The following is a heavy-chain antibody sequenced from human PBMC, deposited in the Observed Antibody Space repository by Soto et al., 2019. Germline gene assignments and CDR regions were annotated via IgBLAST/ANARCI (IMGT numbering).Heavy chain of an antibody. CDR2: LYNTGST. V-gene: IGHV4-59*01. Sequence: PSETLSLTCTVSGASISRYYWSWIRQSPGKGLEWIGYLYNTGSTIYNPSLKSRVTISVDTSKNQISLKMNSVTAADTAVYFFARDSTVVVTAIPYYYYGMDVWGQGTTVTVSS. CDR1: GASISRYY. D-gene: IGHD2-21*02. CDR3: ARDSTVVVTAIPYYYYGMDV. J-gene: IGHJ6*02.